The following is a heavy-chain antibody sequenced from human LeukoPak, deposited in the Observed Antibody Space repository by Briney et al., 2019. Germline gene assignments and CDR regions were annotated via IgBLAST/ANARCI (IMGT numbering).Heavy chain of an antibody. D-gene: IGHD6-19*01. J-gene: IGHJ4*02. CDR3: ARNSRGWNFDY. CDR1: AGSSSSSIYY. CDR2: IYYSGST. V-gene: IGHV4-39*01. Sequence: PSETLSLTCTVSAGSSSSSIYYWGWIRQPPGKGLEWIGSIYYSGSTHYNPSLKGRVTISVDTSKNQFSLQLSSVPAADTSVYYCARNSRGWNFDYWGQGTLVTVSS.